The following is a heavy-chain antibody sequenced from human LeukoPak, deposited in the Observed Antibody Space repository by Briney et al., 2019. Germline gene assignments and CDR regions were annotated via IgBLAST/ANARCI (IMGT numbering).Heavy chain of an antibody. J-gene: IGHJ4*02. CDR2: ISGSGGST. Sequence: PSETLSLACAVYGGSFSGYYWSWVRQAPGKGLEWVSAISGSGGSTYYADSVKGRFTISRDNSKNTLYLQMNSLRAEDTAVYYCAKMAYGSGSPWGQGTLVTVSS. V-gene: IGHV3-23*01. D-gene: IGHD3-10*01. CDR3: AKMAYGSGSP. CDR1: GGSFSGYY.